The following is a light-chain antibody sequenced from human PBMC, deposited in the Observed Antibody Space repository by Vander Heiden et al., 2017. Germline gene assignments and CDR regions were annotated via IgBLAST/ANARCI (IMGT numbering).Light chain of an antibody. CDR2: WAS. CDR1: QSPFYASNIQSR. CDR3: QQYYSSPWT. V-gene: IGKV4-1*01. Sequence: DILMQQSPDPPALSLGERATINCKSSQSPFYASNIQSRLAWYQQKPGQPPKLLIYWASTRESGVPDRFSGSGSGTDFTLTISSLQAEDVAVYYCQQYYSSPWTFGQGTKVEIK. J-gene: IGKJ1*01.